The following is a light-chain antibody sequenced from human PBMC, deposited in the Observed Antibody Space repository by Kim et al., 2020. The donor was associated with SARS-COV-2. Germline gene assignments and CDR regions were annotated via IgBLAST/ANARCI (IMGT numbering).Light chain of an antibody. Sequence: DIQMTQSPSSLSASVGDRVTITCRASQSISSYLNWYQQKPGKAPKLLIYAASSLQSGVPSRFSGSASGTDFTLTISSLQPEDFATYYCQQSYSTPQITFGGGTKVDIK. V-gene: IGKV1-39*01. CDR1: QSISSY. CDR3: QQSYSTPQIT. CDR2: AAS. J-gene: IGKJ4*01.